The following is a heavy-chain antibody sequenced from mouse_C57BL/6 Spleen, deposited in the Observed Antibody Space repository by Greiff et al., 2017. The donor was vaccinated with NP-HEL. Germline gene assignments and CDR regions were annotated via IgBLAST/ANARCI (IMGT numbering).Heavy chain of an antibody. D-gene: IGHD2-5*01. Sequence: QVQLQQPGAELVKPGASVKLSCKASGYTFTSYWMQWVKQRPGQGLEWIGEIDPSDSYTNYNQKFKGKATLTVDTSSSTAYMQLSSLTSEDSAVYYCARHDYSNPEDYWGQGTSVTVSS. CDR1: GYTFTSYW. J-gene: IGHJ4*01. V-gene: IGHV1-50*01. CDR3: ARHDYSNPEDY. CDR2: IDPSDSYT.